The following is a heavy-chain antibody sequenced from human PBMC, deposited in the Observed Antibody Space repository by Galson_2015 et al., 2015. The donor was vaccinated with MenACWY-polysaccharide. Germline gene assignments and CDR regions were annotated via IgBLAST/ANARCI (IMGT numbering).Heavy chain of an antibody. V-gene: IGHV4-34*01. Sequence: SETLSLTCAVYGGSFSGYYWSWIRQPPGKGLEWIGEINHSGSTNYNPSLKSRVTISVDTSKNQFSLNLSSVTAADTAVYYCARGRHSKYYMDVWGKGTTVTVS. J-gene: IGHJ6*03. CDR1: GGSFSGYY. D-gene: IGHD5-18*01. CDR2: INHSGST. CDR3: ARGRHSKYYMDV.